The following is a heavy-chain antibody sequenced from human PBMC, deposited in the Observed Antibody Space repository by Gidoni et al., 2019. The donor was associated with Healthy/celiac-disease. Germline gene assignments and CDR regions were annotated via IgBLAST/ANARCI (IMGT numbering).Heavy chain of an antibody. Sequence: EVQLVESGGGLVQPGRSLRLSCTASGFTFGDYAMSWVRQAPGKGLVWVGFIRSKAYGGTTEYAASVKGRFTISRDDSKSIAYLQMNSLKTEDTAVYYCTRTDTAMPRGAFDIWGQGTMVTVSS. J-gene: IGHJ3*02. D-gene: IGHD5-18*01. CDR1: GFTFGDYA. CDR2: IRSKAYGGTT. V-gene: IGHV3-49*04. CDR3: TRTDTAMPRGAFDI.